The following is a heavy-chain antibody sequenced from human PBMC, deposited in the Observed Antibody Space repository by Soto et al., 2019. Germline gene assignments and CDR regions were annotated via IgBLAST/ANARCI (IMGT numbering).Heavy chain of an antibody. CDR1: CDSVRSYY. D-gene: IGHD3-22*01. V-gene: IGHV4-59*02. CDR2: IYYSGSN. J-gene: IGHJ4*01. CDR3: SRAKYYYDSRGHYQGGLLYY. Sequence: SETLSLTCRVSCDSVRSYYWTWIRQPPGKGLEWIGYIYYSGSNNYNPSLRSRVTISLDTANNRFSLKLTSVTAADTDLDYCSRAKYYYDSRGHYQGGLLYYWGHGTPVTVS.